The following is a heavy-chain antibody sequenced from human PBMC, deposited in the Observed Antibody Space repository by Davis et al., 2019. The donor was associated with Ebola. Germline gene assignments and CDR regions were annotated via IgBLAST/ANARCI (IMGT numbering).Heavy chain of an antibody. CDR1: GGSISSSSYY. D-gene: IGHD3-9*01. J-gene: IGHJ4*02. Sequence: GSLRLSCTVSGGSISSSSYYWGWIRQPPGKGLEWIGSIYYSGSTYYNPSLKSRVTISVDTSKNQFSLKLSSVTAADTAVYYCARLGSPYDILTGYIDYWGQGTLVTVSS. CDR3: ARLGSPYDILTGYIDY. CDR2: IYYSGST. V-gene: IGHV4-39*01.